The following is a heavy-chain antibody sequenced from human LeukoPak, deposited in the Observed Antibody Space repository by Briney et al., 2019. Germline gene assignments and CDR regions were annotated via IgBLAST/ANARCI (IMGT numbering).Heavy chain of an antibody. CDR1: GASISSYY. J-gene: IGHJ4*02. V-gene: IGHV4-4*08. CDR2: ISNSVST. D-gene: IGHD5-24*01. Sequence: SETLSLTCTVSGASISSYYWSWIRQPPGKGLEWTAFISNSVSTNYNPSLKSRVTIPLDTSRKQLSLRLSSVIAADTAVYYCVATERWLQWDYWGQGTLVTVSS. CDR3: VATERWLQWDY.